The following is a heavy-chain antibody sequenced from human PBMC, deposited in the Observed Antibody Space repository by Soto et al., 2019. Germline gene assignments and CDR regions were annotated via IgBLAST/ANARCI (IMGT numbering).Heavy chain of an antibody. CDR3: ARVWTDDGSGSFFFDY. Sequence: ASVKVSCKASGYTFTSYAMHWVRQAPGQRLEWMGWINAGNGNTKYSQKFQGRVTITRDTSASTAYMELSSLRSEDTAVYYCARVWTDDGSGSFFFDYWGQGTLVTVSS. CDR1: GYTFTSYA. J-gene: IGHJ4*02. V-gene: IGHV1-3*01. CDR2: INAGNGNT. D-gene: IGHD3-10*01.